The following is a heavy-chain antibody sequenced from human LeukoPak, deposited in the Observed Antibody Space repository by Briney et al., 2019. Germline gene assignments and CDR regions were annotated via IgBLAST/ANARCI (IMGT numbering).Heavy chain of an antibody. J-gene: IGHJ6*02. CDR2: TYDRSKWSN. CDR3: ARRGPAGSSSSGMDV. CDR1: GDSVSSNSAA. D-gene: IGHD6-6*01. V-gene: IGHV6-1*01. Sequence: SQTLSLTCAISGDSVSSNSAAWNWIRQSPSRGLEWLGRTYDRSKWSNDYAVSVKSRITINPATSKHQFSLRLNSVTHEDTAVYYCARRGPAGSSSSGMDVWGQGTTVTVSS.